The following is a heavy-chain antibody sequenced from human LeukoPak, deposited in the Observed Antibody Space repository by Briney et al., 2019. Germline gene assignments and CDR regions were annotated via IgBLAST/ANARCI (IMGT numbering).Heavy chain of an antibody. Sequence: GGSLRLSCAASGFTFSSYWMHWVRQVPGKGLVWVSRINSDGSSTSYTDSVKGRFTISRDNAKNTLYVQMNSLRAEDTAVYYCSTGSGHAFDIWGRGTMVTVSS. CDR1: GFTFSSYW. CDR3: STGSGHAFDI. CDR2: INSDGSST. J-gene: IGHJ3*02. V-gene: IGHV3-74*01. D-gene: IGHD3-10*01.